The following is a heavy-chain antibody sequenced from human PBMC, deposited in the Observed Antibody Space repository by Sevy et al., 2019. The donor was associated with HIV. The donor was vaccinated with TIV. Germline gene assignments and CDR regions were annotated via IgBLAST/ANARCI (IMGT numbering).Heavy chain of an antibody. D-gene: IGHD3-10*01. J-gene: IGHJ5*02. CDR3: ASGKGSGSYPNWFDP. V-gene: IGHV3-30*02. CDR1: GFTFSNYG. CDR2: IRYDGSNK. Sequence: GGSLRLSCAASGFTFSNYGMHWVRQAPGKGLEWVAFIRYDGSNKNNADSVKGRFTISRDNSKNTLYLQMNSLRAEDTAVYYCASGKGSGSYPNWFDPWGQGTLVTVSS.